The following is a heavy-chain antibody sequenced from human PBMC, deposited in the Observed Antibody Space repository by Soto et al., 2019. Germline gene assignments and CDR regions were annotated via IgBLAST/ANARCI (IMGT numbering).Heavy chain of an antibody. J-gene: IGHJ4*02. CDR2: ISSNIITV. CDR1: GFTFSTYG. Sequence: EVQLVESGGGLVQPGGSLRLSCAASGFTFSTYGMNWVRQAPGKGLEWVSYISSNIITVYYADSVKGRFTISRDNAQNLLYLQMNSLRDEDTPVYYCVRDRRYAEYSLDYWGQGTLVTVSS. V-gene: IGHV3-48*02. CDR3: VRDRRYAEYSLDY. D-gene: IGHD2-15*01.